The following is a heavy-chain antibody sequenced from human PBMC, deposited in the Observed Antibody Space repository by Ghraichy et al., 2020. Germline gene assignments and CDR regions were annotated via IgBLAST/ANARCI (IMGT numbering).Heavy chain of an antibody. D-gene: IGHD3-3*01. Sequence: SETLSLTCTVSGGSISSYYWSWIRQPPGKGLEWIGYIYYSGSTNYNPSLKSRVTISVDTSKNQFSLKLSSVTAADTAVYYCAGGGEWLSHFDYWGQGTLVTVSS. J-gene: IGHJ4*02. CDR2: IYYSGST. CDR1: GGSISSYY. CDR3: AGGGEWLSHFDY. V-gene: IGHV4-59*01.